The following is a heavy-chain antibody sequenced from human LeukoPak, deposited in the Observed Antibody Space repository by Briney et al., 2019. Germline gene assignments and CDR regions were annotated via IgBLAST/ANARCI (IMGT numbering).Heavy chain of an antibody. CDR2: ISAYNGNT. J-gene: IGHJ4*02. CDR1: GGTFSSYA. V-gene: IGHV1-18*01. CDR3: ARDRELLWFGESNRYYFDY. D-gene: IGHD3-10*01. Sequence: GASVKVSCKASGGTFSSYAISWVRQAPGQGLEWMGWISAYNGNTNYAQKLQGRVTMTTDTSTSTAYMELRSLRSDDTAVYYCARDRELLWFGESNRYYFDYWGQGTLVTVSS.